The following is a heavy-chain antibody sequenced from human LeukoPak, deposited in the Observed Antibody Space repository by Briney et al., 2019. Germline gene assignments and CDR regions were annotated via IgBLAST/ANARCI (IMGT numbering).Heavy chain of an antibody. Sequence: PGGSLRLSCAASGFTFDDYTMHWVRQAPGKGLEWVSLISWDGGSTYYADSVKGRFTISRDNSKNSLHLQMNSLRTEDTALYYCAKDRGRWLQFDAFDIWGQGTMVTVSS. CDR3: AKDRGRWLQFDAFDI. D-gene: IGHD5-24*01. CDR1: GFTFDDYT. J-gene: IGHJ3*02. V-gene: IGHV3-43*01. CDR2: ISWDGGST.